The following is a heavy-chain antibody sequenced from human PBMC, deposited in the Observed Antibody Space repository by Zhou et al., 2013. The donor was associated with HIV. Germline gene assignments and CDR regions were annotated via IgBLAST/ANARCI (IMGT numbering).Heavy chain of an antibody. CDR1: GGTFSSYA. CDR2: IIPILGIA. D-gene: IGHD5-12*01. CDR3: AREPLKGDGYNRRWFDP. V-gene: IGHV1-69*04. Sequence: QVQLVQSGAEVKKPGSSVKVSCKASGGTFSSYAISWVRQAPGQGLEWMGRIIPILGIANYAQKFQGRVTITADKSTSTAYMELSSLRSEDTAVYYCAREPLKGDGYNRRWFDPVGPGNPGHRLL. J-gene: IGHJ5*02.